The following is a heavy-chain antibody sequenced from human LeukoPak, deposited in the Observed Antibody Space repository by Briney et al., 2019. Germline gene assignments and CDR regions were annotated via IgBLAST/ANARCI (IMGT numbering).Heavy chain of an antibody. CDR3: ARVGITAATADN. CDR1: GYTFTSYG. D-gene: IGHD6-25*01. CDR2: ISGYNGNT. Sequence: ASVKVSCKASGYTFTSYGISWVRQAPGQGLEWMGWISGYNGNTNYVQKFQGRVTMTSDTSTSTVYMELNSLRSEDTAVYFCARVGITAATADNWGQGTLVIVSS. V-gene: IGHV1-18*01. J-gene: IGHJ4*02.